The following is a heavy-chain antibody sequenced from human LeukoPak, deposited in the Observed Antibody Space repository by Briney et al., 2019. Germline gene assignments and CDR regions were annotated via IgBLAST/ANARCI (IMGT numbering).Heavy chain of an antibody. CDR3: ARDGELRYFDWLLKGEAFDI. Sequence: ASVKVSCKASGYTFTSYGISWVRQAPGQGLEWMGWISAYNGNTNYAQKLQGRVTMTTDTSTSTAYMELRSLRSDDTAVHYCARDGELRYFDWLLKGEAFDIWGQGTMVTVSS. D-gene: IGHD3-9*01. J-gene: IGHJ3*02. CDR1: GYTFTSYG. V-gene: IGHV1-18*01. CDR2: ISAYNGNT.